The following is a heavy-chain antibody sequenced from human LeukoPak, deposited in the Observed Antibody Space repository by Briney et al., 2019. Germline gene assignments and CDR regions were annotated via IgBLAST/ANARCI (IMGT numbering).Heavy chain of an antibody. Sequence: GGSLRLSCAASGFTFSTYAMSWVRQAPGKGLEWVSGISGGGGSTYYADSVKGQFTISRDTSENTLYLQMSSLRDEDTAIYYCTKDNAIPVYQLLYHDDWGQGTLVTVSS. CDR3: TKDNAIPVYQLLYHDD. CDR2: ISGGGGST. V-gene: IGHV3-23*01. D-gene: IGHD2-2*02. CDR1: GFTFSTYA. J-gene: IGHJ4*02.